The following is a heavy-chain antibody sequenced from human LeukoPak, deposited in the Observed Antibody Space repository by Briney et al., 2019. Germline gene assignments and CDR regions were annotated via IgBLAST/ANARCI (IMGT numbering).Heavy chain of an antibody. CDR1: RGTFSSYA. CDR2: IIPIFGTA. D-gene: IGHD5-18*01. CDR3: AREGYSYAMRGGYFDY. V-gene: IGHV1-69*01. Sequence: SVKVSCKASRGTFSSYAISWVRQAPGQGLEWMGGIIPIFGTANYAQKFQGRVTITADESTSTAYMELSSLRSEDTAVYYCAREGYSYAMRGGYFDYWGQGTLVTVSS. J-gene: IGHJ4*02.